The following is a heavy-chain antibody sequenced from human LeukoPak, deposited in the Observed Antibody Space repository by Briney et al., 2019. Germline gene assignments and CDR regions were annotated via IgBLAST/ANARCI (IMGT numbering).Heavy chain of an antibody. Sequence: ASVKVSCKASGYTFTGYYMHWVRQAPGQGLEWMGWINPNSGGTNYAQKYQGRVTMTRDASISTAYMELSWLRSDDTALYYCATDYAGNSVPDYWGQGTLVTVSS. CDR3: ATDYAGNSVPDY. D-gene: IGHD4-23*01. J-gene: IGHJ4*02. CDR2: INPNSGGT. V-gene: IGHV1-2*02. CDR1: GYTFTGYY.